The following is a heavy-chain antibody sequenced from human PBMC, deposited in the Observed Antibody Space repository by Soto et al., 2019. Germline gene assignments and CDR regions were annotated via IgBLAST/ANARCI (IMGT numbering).Heavy chain of an antibody. V-gene: IGHV3-30-3*01. Sequence: QVQLVESGGGVVQPGRSLRLSCAASGFTFSSYAMHWVRQAPGKGLEWVAVISYDGSNKYYADSVKGRFTISRDNSKNTLYLQMNSLRAEDTAVYXCARGXGSGWYTPFHYYYGMDVWGQGTTVTVSS. CDR1: GFTFSSYA. CDR2: ISYDGSNK. D-gene: IGHD6-19*01. CDR3: ARGXGSGWYTPFHYYYGMDV. J-gene: IGHJ6*02.